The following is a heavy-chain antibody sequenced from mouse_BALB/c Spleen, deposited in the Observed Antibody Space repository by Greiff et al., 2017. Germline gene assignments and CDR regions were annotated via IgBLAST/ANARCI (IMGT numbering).Heavy chain of an antibody. V-gene: IGHV2-2*02. J-gene: IGHJ3*01. Sequence: VKLVESGPGLVAPSQSLSITCTVSGFSLTGYGVHWVRQSPGKGLEWLGVIWSGGSTDYNAAFISRLSISKDNSKSQVFFKMNSLQANDTAIYYCASNHAWFADWGQGTLVTVSA. CDR2: IWSGGST. CDR3: ASNHAWFAD. CDR1: GFSLTGYG.